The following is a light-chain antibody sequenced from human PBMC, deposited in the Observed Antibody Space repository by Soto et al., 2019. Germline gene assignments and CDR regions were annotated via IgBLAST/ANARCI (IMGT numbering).Light chain of an antibody. CDR3: QQRSNWPPYT. V-gene: IGKV3-11*01. J-gene: IGKJ2*01. CDR2: EAS. CDR1: QSVSSY. Sequence: EIVLTQSPATLSSSPGERATLSCRASQSVSSYLAWYQQKPGQAPRLLIYEASNRATGIPARFSGSGSGTDFTLTISSLEPEDFAVYYCQQRSNWPPYTFGQGTKLEIK.